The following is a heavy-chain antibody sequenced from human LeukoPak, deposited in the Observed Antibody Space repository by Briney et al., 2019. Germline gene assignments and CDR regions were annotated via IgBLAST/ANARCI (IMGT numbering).Heavy chain of an antibody. CDR1: GYTFSSYD. Sequence: ASVKVSCKASGYTFSSYDINWVRQATGQGLEWMGWMNPNSGNTGYAQKFQGRVTMTRDTTTSTAYMELRSLRSDDTAVYYCARGGYGPEHYFDYWGQGTLVTVSS. CDR2: MNPNSGNT. V-gene: IGHV1-8*01. CDR3: ARGGYGPEHYFDY. D-gene: IGHD5-12*01. J-gene: IGHJ4*02.